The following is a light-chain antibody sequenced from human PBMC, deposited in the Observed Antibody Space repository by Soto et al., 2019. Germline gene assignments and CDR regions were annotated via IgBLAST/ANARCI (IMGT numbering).Light chain of an antibody. V-gene: IGLV1-47*01. Sequence: QSVLTQPPSASGTPGQRVTISCSGSSPNIGTNYVYWYQQLPGMARKLLIYRNSQRPSGVPDRFSGSKSGTSASLAISGLRSEDEADYYCAAWDDSLSVVVFGGGTKLTVL. CDR2: RNS. CDR1: SPNIGTNY. CDR3: AAWDDSLSVVV. J-gene: IGLJ2*01.